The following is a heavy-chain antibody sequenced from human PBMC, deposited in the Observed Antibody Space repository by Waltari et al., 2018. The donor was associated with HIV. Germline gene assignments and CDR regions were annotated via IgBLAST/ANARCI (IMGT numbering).Heavy chain of an antibody. V-gene: IGHV4-30-2*01. Sequence: QLQLQESGSGLVKPSQTLSLTCAVSGGSISSGGYSWTWIRPPPGKGLEWIGYISQSGTPYSNPSIQSRCTISLDRSKNQFSLKLRSVTAADTAVYYCARDRLSVTTRGGYYYGLDVWGQGTTVTVSS. J-gene: IGHJ6*02. D-gene: IGHD4-17*01. CDR2: ISQSGTP. CDR3: ARDRLSVTTRGGYYYGLDV. CDR1: GGSISSGGYS.